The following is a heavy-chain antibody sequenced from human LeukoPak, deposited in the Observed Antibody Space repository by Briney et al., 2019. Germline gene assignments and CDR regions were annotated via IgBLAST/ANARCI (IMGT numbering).Heavy chain of an antibody. CDR1: GGSISSSNW. V-gene: IGHV4-4*02. J-gene: IGHJ3*02. D-gene: IGHD3-3*01. CDR3: AREIFSRITIFGVVIASPQNDAFDI. Sequence: SETLSLTCAVSGGSISSSNWWSWVRQPPGKGLEWIGEIYHSGSTNYNPSLKSRVTISVDKSKNQFSLKLSSVTAADTAVYYCAREIFSRITIFGVVIASPQNDAFDIWGQGTMVTVSS. CDR2: IYHSGST.